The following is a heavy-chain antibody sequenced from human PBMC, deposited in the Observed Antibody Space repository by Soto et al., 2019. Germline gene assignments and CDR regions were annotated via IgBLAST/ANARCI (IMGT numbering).Heavy chain of an antibody. Sequence: PGGSLRLSCAASGFTVSNTYMTWVRQPPGKGLECVSVIYTAGGTNYADSVKGRFIISRDNSKNTLYLQMNSLRAEDTAVYYCARDLQAAKGGLDPWGEGTLVTVYS. D-gene: IGHD1-1*01. CDR3: ARDLQAAKGGLDP. CDR1: GFTVSNTY. CDR2: IYTAGGT. V-gene: IGHV3-53*01. J-gene: IGHJ5*02.